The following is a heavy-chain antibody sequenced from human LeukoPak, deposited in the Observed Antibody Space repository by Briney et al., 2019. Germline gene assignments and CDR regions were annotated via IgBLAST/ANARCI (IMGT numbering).Heavy chain of an antibody. Sequence: PGGSLRLSCAASGFTVSSNYMSWVRQAPGKGLEWVSYIINSGGTVYYTDSVQGRFTISRDNARNSLFLQMNSLRDEDTAVYYCARVGRGVYGMDVWGQGTTVTVSS. V-gene: IGHV3-48*02. J-gene: IGHJ6*02. CDR2: IINSGGTV. D-gene: IGHD3-10*01. CDR3: ARVGRGVYGMDV. CDR1: GFTVSSNY.